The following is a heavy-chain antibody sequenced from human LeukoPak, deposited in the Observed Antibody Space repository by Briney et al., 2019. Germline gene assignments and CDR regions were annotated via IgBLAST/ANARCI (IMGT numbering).Heavy chain of an antibody. D-gene: IGHD3-10*01. CDR3: ARISMVRGDFNYFDY. J-gene: IGHJ4*02. CDR1: GYTFTSYG. Sequence: ASVKVSCKASGYTFTSYGISWVRRAPGQGLEWMGWISAYNGNTNYAQKLQGRVTMTTDTSTSTAYMELRSLRSDDTAVYYCARISMVRGDFNYFDYWGQGTLVTVSS. CDR2: ISAYNGNT. V-gene: IGHV1-18*01.